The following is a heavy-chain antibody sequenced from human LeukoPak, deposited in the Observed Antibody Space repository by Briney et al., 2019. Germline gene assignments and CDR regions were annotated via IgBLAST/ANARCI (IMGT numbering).Heavy chain of an antibody. CDR2: IYSGGST. Sequence: PGGSLRLSCAASGFTVGSNYMSWVRQAPGKGLEWVSVIYSGGSTYYADSVKGRFTISRDNSKNTLYLQMNSLRAEDTAVYYCAKDSYYYDTSGYDYFDYWGQGTLVTVSS. CDR3: AKDSYYYDTSGYDYFDY. V-gene: IGHV3-53*01. J-gene: IGHJ4*02. D-gene: IGHD3-22*01. CDR1: GFTVGSNY.